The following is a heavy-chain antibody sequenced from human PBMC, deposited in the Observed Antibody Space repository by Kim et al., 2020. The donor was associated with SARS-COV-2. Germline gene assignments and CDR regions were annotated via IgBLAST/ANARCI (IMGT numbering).Heavy chain of an antibody. J-gene: IGHJ4*02. CDR1: GFTFSSYA. Sequence: GGSLRLSCAASGFTFSSYAMSWVRQAPGKGLEWVSAIDGSGGSTSYADSVKGRFTISRDNSKNTLYLQMNSLRAEDTAVYYCAKDLWASGSLRLEDYWGQGTLVTVHS. CDR3: AKDLWASGSLRLEDY. D-gene: IGHD3-22*01. V-gene: IGHV3-23*01. CDR2: IDGSGGST.